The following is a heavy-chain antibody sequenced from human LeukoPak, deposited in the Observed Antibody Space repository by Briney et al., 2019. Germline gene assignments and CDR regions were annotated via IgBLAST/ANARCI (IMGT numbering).Heavy chain of an antibody. V-gene: IGHV3-23*01. J-gene: IGHJ4*02. Sequence: GGSLRLSCAASGFTFSSYAMSWVRQAPGKGLEWVSAISGSGGSTYYADSVKGRFTISRDNSKNTLYLQMNSLRAEDTAVYYCAKLLAYCGGDCPYYFDYWGQGTLVTVSS. CDR1: GFTFSSYA. CDR3: AKLLAYCGGDCPYYFDY. D-gene: IGHD2-21*02. CDR2: ISGSGGST.